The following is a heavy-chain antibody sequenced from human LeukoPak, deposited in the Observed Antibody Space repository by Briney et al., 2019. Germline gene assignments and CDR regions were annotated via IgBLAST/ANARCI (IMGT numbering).Heavy chain of an antibody. J-gene: IGHJ4*02. CDR2: IYSDGSST. V-gene: IGHV3-74*01. CDR1: GFTFSSYW. CDR3: ARALDGSGSRSFDY. D-gene: IGHD3-10*01. Sequence: GGSLRLSCAASGFTFSSYWMHWVRQAPGKGLVWVSRIYSDGSSTNYADSVKGRFTISRDNSKNTLYLQMNSLRAEDTAVYYCARALDGSGSRSFDYWGQGTLVAVSS.